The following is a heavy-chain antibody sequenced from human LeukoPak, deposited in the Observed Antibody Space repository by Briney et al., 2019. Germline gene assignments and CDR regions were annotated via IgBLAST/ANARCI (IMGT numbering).Heavy chain of an antibody. D-gene: IGHD2-21*02. CDR3: ATAAAYCGGDCYAPLVY. V-gene: IGHV1-24*01. J-gene: IGHJ4*02. Sequence: ASVKVSCKVSGYTLTELSMHWVRRAPGKGLEWMGGFDPEDGETIYAQKFQGRVTMTEDTSKNTAYMELSSLRSEDTAVYYCATAAAYCGGDCYAPLVYWGQGTLVTVSS. CDR2: FDPEDGET. CDR1: GYTLTELS.